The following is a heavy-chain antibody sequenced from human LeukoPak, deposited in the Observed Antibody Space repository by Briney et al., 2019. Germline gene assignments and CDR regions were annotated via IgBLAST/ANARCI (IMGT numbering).Heavy chain of an antibody. CDR1: GYTFTGYY. Sequence: ASVKVSCKASGYTFTGYYMHWVRQAPGQGLEWMGWINPNSGGTNYAQKFQGRVTMTRETSISTVYMDLSRLMSDDTAVYYCARGAEWLRDKRDAFWGQGTMVTVSS. D-gene: IGHD5-12*01. CDR2: INPNSGGT. J-gene: IGHJ3*01. CDR3: ARGAEWLRDKRDAF. V-gene: IGHV1-2*02.